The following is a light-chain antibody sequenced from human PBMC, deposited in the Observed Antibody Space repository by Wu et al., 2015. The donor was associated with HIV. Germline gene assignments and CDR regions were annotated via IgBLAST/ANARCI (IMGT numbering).Light chain of an antibody. J-gene: IGKJ3*01. CDR1: ESIDSS. Sequence: EVVLTQSPDTLSLSPGERATLSCRATESIDSSLAWYQQRPGQAPRLLIYSASSRATGIPDRFSGSGSRRDFTLTISSLEPEDFAVYFCQQFRTFGPGTKVDIK. CDR2: SAS. V-gene: IGKV3-11*02. CDR3: QQFRT.